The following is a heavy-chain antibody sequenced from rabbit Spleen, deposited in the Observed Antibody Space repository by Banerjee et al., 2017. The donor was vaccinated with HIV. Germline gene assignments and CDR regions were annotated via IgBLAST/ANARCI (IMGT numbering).Heavy chain of an antibody. CDR2: INTSTGKT. J-gene: IGHJ4*02. Sequence: QEQLEASGGGLVKPEGSLTLTCTASGFSFTDKGVLCWVRQAPGKGLEWIGCINTSTGKTVYATWAKGRFTISRTSSTTVFLQMTSLTATDTATYFCARDLPDIIGWNFGFWGPGTLVTVS. CDR3: ARDLPDIIGWNFGF. CDR1: GFSFTDKGV. V-gene: IGHV1S45*01. D-gene: IGHD1-1*01.